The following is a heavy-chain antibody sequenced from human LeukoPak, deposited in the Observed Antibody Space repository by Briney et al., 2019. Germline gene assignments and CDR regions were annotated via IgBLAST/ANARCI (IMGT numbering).Heavy chain of an antibody. CDR3: ARGEVVVAATDY. D-gene: IGHD2-15*01. Sequence: GGSLRLSCAASGFTISKYAMNWVRQAPGKGLEWVSVISGSGATTYYADSVKGRFTISRDTSKNMLYLQMNGLRAEDTAVYYCARGEVVVAATDYWGQGTLVTFSS. CDR2: ISGSGATT. J-gene: IGHJ4*02. CDR1: GFTISKYA. V-gene: IGHV3-23*01.